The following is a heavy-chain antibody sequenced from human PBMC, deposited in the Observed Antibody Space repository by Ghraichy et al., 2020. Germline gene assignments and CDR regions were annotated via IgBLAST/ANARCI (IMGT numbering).Heavy chain of an antibody. CDR3: VRNRLQMRFDP. J-gene: IGHJ5*02. Sequence: GSLRLSCVVYGESFSDYYWSWIRQSPGKGLEWIGEINHSGSTNYNPSLKSRVTISVDTSKNQFSLKLRSVTAADTAVYYCVRNRLQMRFDPWGQGTLVTVSS. CDR1: GESFSDYY. V-gene: IGHV4-34*01. CDR2: INHSGST. D-gene: IGHD5-12*01.